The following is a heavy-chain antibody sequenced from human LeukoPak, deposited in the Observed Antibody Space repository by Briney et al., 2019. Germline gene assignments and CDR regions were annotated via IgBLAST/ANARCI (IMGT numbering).Heavy chain of an antibody. Sequence: GRSLRLSCAASGFTFSSYGMHWVRQAPGKGLEWVAVIWYDGSNKYYADSVKGRFTISRDNSKNTLYLQMNSLRAEDTAVYYCARTSITMVRGVIRTRYYMDVWGKGTTVTVSS. V-gene: IGHV3-33*01. J-gene: IGHJ6*03. CDR3: ARTSITMVRGVIRTRYYMDV. D-gene: IGHD3-10*01. CDR2: IWYDGSNK. CDR1: GFTFSSYG.